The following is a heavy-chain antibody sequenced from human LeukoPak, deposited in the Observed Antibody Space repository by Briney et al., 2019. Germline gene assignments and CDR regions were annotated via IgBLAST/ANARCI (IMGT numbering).Heavy chain of an antibody. V-gene: IGHV3-53*01. CDR3: AKSSPPPLRY. CDR2: IYSGGST. CDR1: GFTVSSNY. J-gene: IGHJ4*02. Sequence: GGPLRLSCAASGFTVSSNYMSWVRQAPGKGLEWVSVIYSGGSTYYADSVKGRFTISRDNSKNTLYLQMNSLRAEDTAVYYCAKSSPPPLRYWGQGTLVTVSS.